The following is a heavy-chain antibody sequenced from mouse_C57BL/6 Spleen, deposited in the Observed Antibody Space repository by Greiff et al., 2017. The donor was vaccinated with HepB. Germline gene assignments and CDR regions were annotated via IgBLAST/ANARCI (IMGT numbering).Heavy chain of an antibody. D-gene: IGHD4-1*01. CDR2: IYPSDSET. CDR3: ARGGTSYFDY. J-gene: IGHJ2*01. Sequence: QVQLQQPGAELVRPGSSVKLSCKASGFTFTSYWMDWVKQRPGQGLEWIGNIYPSDSETHYTQKFKDKATLTVDKSSSTAYLQLSSLTSEDSAVYYCARGGTSYFDYWGQGTTLTVSS. V-gene: IGHV1-61*01. CDR1: GFTFTSYW.